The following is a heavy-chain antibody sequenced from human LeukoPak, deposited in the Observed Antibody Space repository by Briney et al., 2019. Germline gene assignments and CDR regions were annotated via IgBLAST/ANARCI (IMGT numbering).Heavy chain of an antibody. CDR2: INPSGGST. Sequence: RASVKVSCKASGYTFTSYYMHWVRQAPGQGLEWMGIINPSGGSTSYAQKFQGRVTMTRDMSTSTVYMELSSLRSEDAAVYYCAGDRSGGRSMFDYWGQGTLVTVSS. D-gene: IGHD2-15*01. J-gene: IGHJ4*02. CDR3: AGDRSGGRSMFDY. CDR1: GYTFTSYY. V-gene: IGHV1-46*01.